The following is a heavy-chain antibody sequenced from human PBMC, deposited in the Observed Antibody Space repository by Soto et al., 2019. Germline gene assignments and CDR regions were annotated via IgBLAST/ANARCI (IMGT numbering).Heavy chain of an antibody. V-gene: IGHV6-1*01. D-gene: IGHD6-6*01. CDR3: ARDIQHTSSSWDFDY. J-gene: IGHJ4*02. CDR2: TYYRSQWYS. CDR1: GDSVSSNSAA. Sequence: HVQLQQSGPGLVKPSQTLSLTCAISGDSVSSNSAAWNWIRQSPSRGLEWLGRTYYRSQWYSDYAVSVRGRVTFNPDTSKNQISLQLNSVTPEDTGVYYCARDIQHTSSSWDFDYWGQGTRVTVSS.